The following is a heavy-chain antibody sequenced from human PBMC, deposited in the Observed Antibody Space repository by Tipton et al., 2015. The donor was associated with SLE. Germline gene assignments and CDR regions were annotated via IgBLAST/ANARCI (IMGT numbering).Heavy chain of an antibody. D-gene: IGHD1-7*01. V-gene: IGHV4-61*09. CDR2: IYTSGST. Sequence: TPSLTCTVSGGSISSGSYYWSWIRQPAGKGLEWIGYIYTSGSTNYNPSLKSRVTISVDTSKNQFSLKLSSVTAADTAVYYCARFLTGTTQFDYWGQGTLVTVSS. CDR1: GGSISSGSYY. CDR3: ARFLTGTTQFDY. J-gene: IGHJ4*02.